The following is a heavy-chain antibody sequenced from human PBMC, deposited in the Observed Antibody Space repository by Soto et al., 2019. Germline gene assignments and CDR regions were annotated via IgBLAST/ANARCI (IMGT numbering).Heavy chain of an antibody. Sequence: SETLSLTCSVSGGSISADNWWTWVRQFPGKGLEWIGDIFPRGAANYNPSLESRVAISIDSSNNQFSLELTSVTAADTAIYYCARLLGYCSSTSRLYSYWFDPWGQGTLVTVSS. V-gene: IGHV4-4*02. D-gene: IGHD2-15*01. CDR2: IFPRGAA. J-gene: IGHJ5*01. CDR3: ARLLGYCSSTSRLYSYWFDP. CDR1: GGSISADNW.